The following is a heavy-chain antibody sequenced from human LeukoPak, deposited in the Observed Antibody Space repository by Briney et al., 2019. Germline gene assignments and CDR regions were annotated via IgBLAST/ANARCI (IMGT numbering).Heavy chain of an antibody. Sequence: GGSLRLSCAASGFTFRSYAMNWVRQAPGKGLEGVSGISGSSGSTYNADSAKGRFAISRDNSKNTLYLQMNSLRAEDTAVYYCGKDKYHDSSGTFDYWGQGTLVTVSS. V-gene: IGHV3-23*01. CDR3: GKDKYHDSSGTFDY. CDR1: GFTFRSYA. D-gene: IGHD3-22*01. J-gene: IGHJ4*02. CDR2: ISGSSGST.